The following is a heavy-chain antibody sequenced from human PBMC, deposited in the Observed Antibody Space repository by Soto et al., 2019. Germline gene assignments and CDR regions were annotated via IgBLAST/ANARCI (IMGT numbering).Heavy chain of an antibody. V-gene: IGHV3-23*01. CDR3: AKDRYCSSTSCHQAFDY. CDR1: GFTFCSYS. CDR2: ISGSGGTT. J-gene: IGHJ4*02. Sequence: GGSLRLSCVASGFTFCSYSLSWVRQAPGEGLEWVSGISGSGGTTKYADSVKGRFTISRDSSKNTLYLQMNSLRAEDTAVFYCAKDRYCSSTSCHQAFDYWGQGTLVTVSS. D-gene: IGHD2-2*01.